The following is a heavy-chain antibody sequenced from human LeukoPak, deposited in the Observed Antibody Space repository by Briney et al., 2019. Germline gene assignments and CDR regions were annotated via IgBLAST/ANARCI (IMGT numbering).Heavy chain of an antibody. CDR2: ISSSSRYI. D-gene: IGHD2-21*02. V-gene: IGHV3-21*01. Sequence: PGGSLRLSCAASGFTFSSYSMNWVRQAPGKGLEWVSSISSSSRYIYYADSVKGRFTISRDNAKNSLYLQMNSLRAEDTAVYYCASNSPDCGGDCYFDYWGQGTLVTVSS. CDR3: ASNSPDCGGDCYFDY. CDR1: GFTFSSYS. J-gene: IGHJ4*02.